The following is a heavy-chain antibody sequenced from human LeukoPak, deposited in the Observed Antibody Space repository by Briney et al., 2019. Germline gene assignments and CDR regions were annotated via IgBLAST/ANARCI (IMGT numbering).Heavy chain of an antibody. Sequence: PETLSLTCTVSGGSITRYYCSWSRQPPGKGLEWIGYTYVSGTPTYNPSLKIRVTISVDLSKNQFSLRLSSATAADTAVSSRASVDIVPTSLAWWGQGTPVTVSS. J-gene: IGHJ4*02. V-gene: IGHV4-59*08. CDR1: GGSITRYY. D-gene: IGHD5-12*01. CDR3: ASVDIVPTSLAW. CDR2: TYVSGTP.